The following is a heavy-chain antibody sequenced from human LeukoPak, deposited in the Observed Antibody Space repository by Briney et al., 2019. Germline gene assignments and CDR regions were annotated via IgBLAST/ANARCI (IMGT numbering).Heavy chain of an antibody. J-gene: IGHJ4*02. Sequence: PSETLSLTCTVSGGSISSYYWSWIRQPPGKGLEWIGYIYYSGSTNYNPSLKSRVTISVDTSKNQFSLKLSSVTAADTAVYYCARSPYRRVVGEKFAPFDYWGQGTLVTVSS. D-gene: IGHD3-10*01. CDR1: GGSISSYY. CDR3: ARSPYRRVVGEKFAPFDY. CDR2: IYYSGST. V-gene: IGHV4-59*08.